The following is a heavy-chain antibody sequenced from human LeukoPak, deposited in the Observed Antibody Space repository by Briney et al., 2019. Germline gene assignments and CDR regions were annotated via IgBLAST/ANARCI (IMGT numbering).Heavy chain of an antibody. J-gene: IGHJ3*02. CDR2: IYYSGST. D-gene: IGHD6-6*01. V-gene: IGHV4-59*01. CDR1: GGSISSYY. Sequence: SETLSLTCTVSGGSISSYYWSWIRQPPGKGLEWIGYIYYSGSTNYNPSLKSRVTISVDTSKNQFSLKLSSVTAADTAVYYCASQLAPNAFDIWGQGKMVTVSS. CDR3: ASQLAPNAFDI.